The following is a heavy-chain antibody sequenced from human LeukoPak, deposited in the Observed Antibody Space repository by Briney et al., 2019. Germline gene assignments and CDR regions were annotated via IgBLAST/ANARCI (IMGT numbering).Heavy chain of an antibody. CDR1: GFTFSDYY. CDR3: ARGGGSGSYYSIDY. D-gene: IGHD3-10*01. CDR2: IRTSGSTI. V-gene: IGHV3-11*01. J-gene: IGHJ4*02. Sequence: GGSLRLSCAASGFTFSDYYMSWIRQAPGKGLEWVSSIRTSGSTIYYADSVKGRFTISRDNDKNSVYLQMNSMRAEDTAVYYCARGGGSGSYYSIDYWGQGTLVTVSS.